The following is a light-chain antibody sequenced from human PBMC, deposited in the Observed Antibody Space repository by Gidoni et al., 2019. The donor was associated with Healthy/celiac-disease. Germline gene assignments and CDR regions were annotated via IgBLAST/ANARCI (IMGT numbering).Light chain of an antibody. J-gene: IGLJ2*01. CDR1: KLGDTY. Sequence: SYELTQPPSVSVSPGQTASITCSGDKLGDTYACWYQQKPGQSPVLVIYQDSKRLSEIPERFSGSNSGNTATLTISGTQAMDEADYYCQAWDSSTVVFGGGTKLTVL. CDR2: QDS. CDR3: QAWDSSTVV. V-gene: IGLV3-1*01.